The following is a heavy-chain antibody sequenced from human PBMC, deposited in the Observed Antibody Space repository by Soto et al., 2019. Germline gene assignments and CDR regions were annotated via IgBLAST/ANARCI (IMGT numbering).Heavy chain of an antibody. CDR1: GFTFSDYP. D-gene: IGHD2-15*01. J-gene: IGHJ4*02. V-gene: IGHV3-48*02. CDR3: ARETPAFDS. CDR2: IRTISSAI. Sequence: QLVESGGGLVQPGGSLRLSCAASGFTFSDYPMNWVRQAPGKGLEWVSSIRTISSAIYSADSVRGRFTISRDNARNSLYLQMTSLRDEDTAVYYCARETPAFDSWGQGTLVTVSS.